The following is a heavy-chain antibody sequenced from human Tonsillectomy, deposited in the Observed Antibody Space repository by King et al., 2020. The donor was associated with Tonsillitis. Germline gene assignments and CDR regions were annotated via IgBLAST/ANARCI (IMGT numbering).Heavy chain of an antibody. V-gene: IGHV3-11*01. CDR2: ISGSGSAI. CDR1: GFIFSDYY. CDR3: ARTTDIVATIGEN. J-gene: IGHJ4*02. Sequence: QVQLVESGGGLVKPGGSLRLSCAASGFIFSDYYMSWIRQAPGKGLEWVSSISGSGSAIYYADSVKGRFTISRDTAKTSLYLQMNSLRVEDTAVYYCARTTDIVATIGENWGQGTLVTVSS. D-gene: IGHD5-12*01.